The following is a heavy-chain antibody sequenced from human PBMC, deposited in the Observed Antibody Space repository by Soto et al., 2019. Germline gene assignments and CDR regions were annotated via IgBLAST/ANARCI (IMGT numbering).Heavy chain of an antibody. CDR2: IIPILGIA. J-gene: IGHJ5*02. Sequence: SVKVSCKASGGTFSSYTISWVRQAPGQGLEWMGGIIPILGIANYAQKFQGRVTITADKSTSTAYMELSSLRSEDTAVYYCARDPEGYCSGGSCYGPGWFDPWGQGTLVTVSS. D-gene: IGHD2-15*01. V-gene: IGHV1-69*10. CDR3: ARDPEGYCSGGSCYGPGWFDP. CDR1: GGTFSSYT.